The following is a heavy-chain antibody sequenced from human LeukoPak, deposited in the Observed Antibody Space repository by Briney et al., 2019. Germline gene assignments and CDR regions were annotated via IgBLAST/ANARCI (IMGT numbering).Heavy chain of an antibody. D-gene: IGHD6-19*01. CDR3: ASVRGVAGTRGIDY. CDR1: GGSFSGYY. Sequence: SETLSLTCAVYGGSFSGYYWSWIRQPPGKGLEWIGDINHSGSTNYNPSLKSRVTISVDTSKNQFSLKLSSVTAADTAVYYCASVRGVAGTRGIDYWGQGTLVTVSS. CDR2: INHSGST. J-gene: IGHJ4*02. V-gene: IGHV4-34*01.